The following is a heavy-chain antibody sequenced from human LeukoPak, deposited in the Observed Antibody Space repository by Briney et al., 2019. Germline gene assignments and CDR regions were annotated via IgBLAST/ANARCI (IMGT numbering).Heavy chain of an antibody. Sequence: QPGRSLRVSCAASGFTFSSYGMHWARQAPGKGLEWVAVISYDGSNKYYADSVKGRFTISRDNSKNTLYLQMNSLRAEDTAVYYCARDLHITIFGVVIYAEDWFDPWGQGTLVTVSS. J-gene: IGHJ5*02. CDR1: GFTFSSYG. CDR3: ARDLHITIFGVVIYAEDWFDP. V-gene: IGHV3-30*03. CDR2: ISYDGSNK. D-gene: IGHD3-3*01.